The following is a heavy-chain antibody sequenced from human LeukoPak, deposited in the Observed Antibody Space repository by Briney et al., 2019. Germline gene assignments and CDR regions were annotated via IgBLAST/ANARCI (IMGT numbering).Heavy chain of an antibody. Sequence: ASVKVSCKASVYTFTGYYMHGVRQAPGQGLEWMGWINPNSGGTNYAQKFQGRVTMTRDTSISTAYMELSRLRSDDTAVYYCARPYYYGSLDIWGQGTMVTVSS. CDR2: INPNSGGT. CDR3: ARPYYYGSLDI. CDR1: VYTFTGYY. V-gene: IGHV1-2*02. D-gene: IGHD3-10*01. J-gene: IGHJ3*02.